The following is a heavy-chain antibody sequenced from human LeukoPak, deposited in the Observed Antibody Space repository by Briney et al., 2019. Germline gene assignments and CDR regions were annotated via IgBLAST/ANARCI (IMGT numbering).Heavy chain of an antibody. J-gene: IGHJ4*02. CDR3: ARDREEGYNSYYFDS. D-gene: IGHD5-24*01. V-gene: IGHV1-69*01. CDR1: GGTFSSYA. Sequence: SVKVSCMASGGTFSSYAISWVRRAPGQGLEWMGGIIPIFGTANYAQKFQGRVTITADESTSTAYMELSSLRSEDTAVYYCARDREEGYNSYYFDSWGQGTLVIVSS. CDR2: IIPIFGTA.